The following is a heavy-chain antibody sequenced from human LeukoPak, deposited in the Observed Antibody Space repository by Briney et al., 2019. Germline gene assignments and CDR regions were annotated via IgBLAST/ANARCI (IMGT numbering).Heavy chain of an antibody. D-gene: IGHD1-1*01. CDR2: IFYTGST. CDR3: ARVVSTAGRGAFDI. CDR1: GGSIGSYF. Sequence: SETLSLTCSASGGSIGSYFWSWIRQPPGKGLEWIGYIFYTGSTNYNPSLKSRATISVDTSKNQFSLKLSSVTAADTAVYYCARVVSTAGRGAFDIWGQGTMVTVSS. V-gene: IGHV4-59*01. J-gene: IGHJ3*02.